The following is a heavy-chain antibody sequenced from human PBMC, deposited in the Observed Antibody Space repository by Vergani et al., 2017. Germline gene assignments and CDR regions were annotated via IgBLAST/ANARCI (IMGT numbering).Heavy chain of an antibody. CDR1: GGSISSGDYY. Sequence: QVQLQESGPGLVKPSQTLSLTCTVSGGSISSGDYYWSWIRQPPGKGLEWIGYIDYSGSTYDNPSLQRRVTMSVYTSNNQFSLKLSSVTAADTAVYYCASSLVYYYDSSGYYYYFDYWGQGTLVTVSS. J-gene: IGHJ4*02. CDR2: IDYSGST. D-gene: IGHD3-22*01. V-gene: IGHV4-30-4*01. CDR3: ASSLVYYYDSSGYYYYFDY.